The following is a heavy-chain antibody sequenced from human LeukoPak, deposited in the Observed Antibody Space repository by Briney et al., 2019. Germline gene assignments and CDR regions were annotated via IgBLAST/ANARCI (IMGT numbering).Heavy chain of an antibody. J-gene: IGHJ6*03. CDR1: GDSISSGDYY. CDR2: ISSSGST. CDR3: AREGSLLWFGELFPYYYYYYMDV. Sequence: SETLSLTCTVSGDSISSGDYYWSWIRQPAGKGLEWIGRISSSGSTNYNPSLKSRVTISVDTSKNQFSLKLSSVTAADTAVYYCAREGSLLWFGELFPYYYYYYMDVWGKGTTVTISS. D-gene: IGHD3-10*01. V-gene: IGHV4-61*02.